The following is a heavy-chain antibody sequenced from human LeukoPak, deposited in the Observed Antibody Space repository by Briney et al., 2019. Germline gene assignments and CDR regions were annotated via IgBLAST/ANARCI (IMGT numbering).Heavy chain of an antibody. Sequence: GASVKVSCKASGYTFTSYGISWVRQAPEQGLEWMGWISAYNGNTNYAQKLQGRVTMTTDTSTSTAYMELRSLRSDDTAVYYCARGSTRGIAAAGTIDYWGQGTLVTVSS. V-gene: IGHV1-18*01. J-gene: IGHJ4*02. D-gene: IGHD6-13*01. CDR3: ARGSTRGIAAAGTIDY. CDR2: ISAYNGNT. CDR1: GYTFTSYG.